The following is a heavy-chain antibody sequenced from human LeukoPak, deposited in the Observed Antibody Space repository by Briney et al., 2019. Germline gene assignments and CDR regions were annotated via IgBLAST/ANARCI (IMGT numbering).Heavy chain of an antibody. CDR3: ARGVGTANYYTD. CDR1: GFIFSSYW. J-gene: IGHJ4*01. CDR2: INPDGSEK. D-gene: IGHD1-7*01. V-gene: IGHV3-7*01. Sequence: GGSLRLSCAASGFIFSSYWMTWVRQAPGKGLEWVANINPDGSEKYYVDSVKDRFTISRDNVRNSLYLQMNGLRAEDTAIYYCARGVGTANYYTDWGQGTLVTVSS.